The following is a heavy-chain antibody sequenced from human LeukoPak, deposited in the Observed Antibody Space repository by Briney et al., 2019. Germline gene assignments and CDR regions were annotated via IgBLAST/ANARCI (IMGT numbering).Heavy chain of an antibody. CDR1: GFTFSSYA. Sequence: GRSLRLSCAASGFTFSSYAMSWVRQAPGKGLEWVSAISGSGGSTYYADSVKGRFTISRDNSKNTLYLQMNSLRAEDTAVYYCAKDQSWFGELNWFDPWGQGTLVTVSS. CDR3: AKDQSWFGELNWFDP. D-gene: IGHD3-10*01. V-gene: IGHV3-23*01. CDR2: ISGSGGST. J-gene: IGHJ5*02.